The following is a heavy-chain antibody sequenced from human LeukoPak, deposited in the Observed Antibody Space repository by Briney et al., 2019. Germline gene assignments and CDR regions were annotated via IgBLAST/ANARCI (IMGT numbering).Heavy chain of an antibody. Sequence: GGSLRLSCAASGXTFSSYSMNWVRQAPGKGLEWVSSISSSSSYIYYADSVKGRFTISRDNAKNSVYLQMTSLRAEDTAVYYCARVAMVAATVDYWGQGTRVTVSS. CDR1: GXTFSSYS. V-gene: IGHV3-21*01. D-gene: IGHD2-15*01. CDR2: ISSSSSYI. CDR3: ARVAMVAATVDY. J-gene: IGHJ4*02.